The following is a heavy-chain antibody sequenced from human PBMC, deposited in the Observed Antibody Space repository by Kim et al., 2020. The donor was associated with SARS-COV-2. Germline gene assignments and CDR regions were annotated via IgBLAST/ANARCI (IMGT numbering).Heavy chain of an antibody. Sequence: YAQKLQGRVTMTTDTSTSTAYMELRSLRSDDTAVYYCARPSGDYYYGMDVWGQGTTVTVSS. J-gene: IGHJ6*02. V-gene: IGHV1-18*01. D-gene: IGHD3-10*01. CDR3: ARPSGDYYYGMDV.